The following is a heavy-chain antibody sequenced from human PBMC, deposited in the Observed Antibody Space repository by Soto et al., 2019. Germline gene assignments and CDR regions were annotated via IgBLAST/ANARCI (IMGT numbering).Heavy chain of an antibody. CDR1: GVTFTDYY. CDR3: ARDLSYTTSRPEGRLDH. Sequence: QVQLVESGGDLVKPGGSLKLACAASGVTFTDYYMSWIRQAPGRGLEWLAYISVSGNTIFYADSVRGRFTISRDNAHNSLYLQMDSLRVEDTAVYFCARDLSYTTSRPEGRLDHWGQGTLVNVSS. CDR2: ISVSGNTI. J-gene: IGHJ4*02. D-gene: IGHD3-16*02. V-gene: IGHV3-11*01.